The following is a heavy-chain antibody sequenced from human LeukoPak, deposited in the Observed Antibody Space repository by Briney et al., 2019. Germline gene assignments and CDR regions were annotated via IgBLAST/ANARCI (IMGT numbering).Heavy chain of an antibody. CDR2: IYYSGST. J-gene: IGHJ3*02. V-gene: IGHV4-30-4*08. CDR3: ATHSSGYDSGNDAFDI. D-gene: IGHD3-10*01. CDR1: GGSISSGDYY. Sequence: PQTLSLTCTVSGGSISSGDYYWSWIRQPPGKGLEWIGYIYYSGSTYYNPSLKSRVTISVDTSKNRFSLKLSSVTAADTAVYYCATHSSGYDSGNDAFDIWGQGTMVTVSS.